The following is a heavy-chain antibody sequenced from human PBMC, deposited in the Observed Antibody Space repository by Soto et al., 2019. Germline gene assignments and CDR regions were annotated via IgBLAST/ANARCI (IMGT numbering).Heavy chain of an antibody. CDR3: ARQPERIAEIGWFDP. CDR1: GFTFSSYS. J-gene: IGHJ5*02. Sequence: EVPLVESGGGLVQPGGSLRLSCAASGFTFSSYSMNWVRQAPGKGLEWVSYISSSSSTIYYADSVKGRFTTSRDNAKKSLYLQMNSLRAEDTAVYYCARQPERIAEIGWFDPWGQGTLVTVSS. D-gene: IGHD6-13*01. CDR2: ISSSSSTI. V-gene: IGHV3-48*01.